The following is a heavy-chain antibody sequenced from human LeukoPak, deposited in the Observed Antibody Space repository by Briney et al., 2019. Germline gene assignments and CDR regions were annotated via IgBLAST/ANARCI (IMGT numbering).Heavy chain of an antibody. CDR3: ARGWQWLPRGMQKFDY. CDR1: GGSISSGGYY. V-gene: IGHV4-31*03. J-gene: IGHJ4*02. D-gene: IGHD6-19*01. CDR2: IYYSGST. Sequence: SETLSLTCTVSGGSISSGGYYWSWIRQHPGKGLEWIGYIYYSGSTNYNPSLKSRVTISVDTSKNQFSLKLSSVTAADTAVYYCARGWQWLPRGMQKFDYWGQGTLVTVSS.